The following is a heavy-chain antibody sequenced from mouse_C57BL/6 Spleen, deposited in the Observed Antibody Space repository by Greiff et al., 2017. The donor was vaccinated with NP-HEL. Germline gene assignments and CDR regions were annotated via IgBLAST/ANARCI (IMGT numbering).Heavy chain of an antibody. D-gene: IGHD1-1*01. CDR3: ARGAITSMDY. CDR2: INHSSGYT. J-gene: IGHJ4*01. CDR1: GYTFTSYW. Sequence: VQLQQSGAELAKPGASVTLSCKASGYTFTSYWMPWVKQRPGQGLEWIGYINHSSGYTKYNQKFKDKATLTADKSSSTAYMQLSSLTYEDSAVYYCARGAITSMDYWGQGTSVTVSS. V-gene: IGHV1-7*01.